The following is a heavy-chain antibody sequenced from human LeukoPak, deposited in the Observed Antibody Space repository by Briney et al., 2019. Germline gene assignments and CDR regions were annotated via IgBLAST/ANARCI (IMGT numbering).Heavy chain of an antibody. V-gene: IGHV4-38-2*02. J-gene: IGHJ6*03. Sequence: PSETLSLTCTVSGYSISSGCYWGWIRQPPGKGLEWIGSIYHSGSTYYNPSLKSRVTISVDTPKNQFSLKLSSVTAAETAVYYCAREGRYRYGYNEYHLYMDIWGKGTTVTGSS. CDR2: IYHSGST. CDR1: GYSISSGCY. CDR3: AREGRYRYGYNEYHLYMDI. D-gene: IGHD5-18*01.